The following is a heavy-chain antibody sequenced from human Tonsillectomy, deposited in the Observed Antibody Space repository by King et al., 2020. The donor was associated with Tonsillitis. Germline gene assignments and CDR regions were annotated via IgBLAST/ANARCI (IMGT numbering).Heavy chain of an antibody. J-gene: IGHJ4*02. V-gene: IGHV5-10-1*03. D-gene: IGHD5-12*01. CDR3: ATRTGFIGYDSFFDY. CDR2: IDPSDSYS. Sequence: VQLVESGAEVKKPGESLRISCKGSGYSFSNHLINWVRQMPGKGLEWMGRIDPSDSYSNYSPSFHGHVTISADKSITTAFLQWSSLKASDTAMYYCATRTGFIGYDSFFDYWGQGTLVTVSS. CDR1: GYSFSNHL.